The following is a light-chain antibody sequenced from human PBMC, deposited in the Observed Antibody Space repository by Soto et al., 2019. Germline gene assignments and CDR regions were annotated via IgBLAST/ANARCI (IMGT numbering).Light chain of an antibody. V-gene: IGLV2-14*02. CDR2: EGT. CDR1: SSDVGSYNL. Sequence: QSVLTQPASVSASPGQSITIPCTGTSSDVGSYNLVSWFQQHPGKVPKLLIYEGTKRPSGLSDRFSGSKSGNTASLTISGLQAEDEADYYCSSYTNINTRACVFGTGTKLTVL. CDR3: SSYTNINTRACV. J-gene: IGLJ1*01.